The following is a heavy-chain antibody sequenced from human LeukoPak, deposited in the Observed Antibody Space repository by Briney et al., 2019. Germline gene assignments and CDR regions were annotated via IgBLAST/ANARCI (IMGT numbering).Heavy chain of an antibody. V-gene: IGHV3-48*03. CDR1: GFTFSSYE. CDR3: AKGPSGSYWGGGLYYFDY. Sequence: GGSLTLSCAASGFTFSSYEMNWVRQAPGKGLEWVSYISSSGSTIYYADSVKGRFTISRDTSKNTLYLQMNGLRAEDTAIYYCAKGPSGSYWGGGLYYFDYWGQGTLVTVSS. D-gene: IGHD3-10*01. CDR2: ISSSGSTI. J-gene: IGHJ4*02.